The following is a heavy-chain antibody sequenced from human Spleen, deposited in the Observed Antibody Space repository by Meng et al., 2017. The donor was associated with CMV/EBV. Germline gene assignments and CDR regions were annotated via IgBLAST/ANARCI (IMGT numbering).Heavy chain of an antibody. CDR2: INHSGST. D-gene: IGHD2-21*01. V-gene: IGHV4-34*01. J-gene: IGHJ1*01. CDR1: GGSFSGYY. Sequence: SETLSLTCAVYGGSFSGYYWSWIRQPPGKGLEWIGEINHSGSTNYNPSLKSRVTISVDTSKNQFSLKLSSVTAADTAVYYCSRDYCGGDCYSLGYWGQGIPVTVSS. CDR3: SRDYCGGDCYSLGY.